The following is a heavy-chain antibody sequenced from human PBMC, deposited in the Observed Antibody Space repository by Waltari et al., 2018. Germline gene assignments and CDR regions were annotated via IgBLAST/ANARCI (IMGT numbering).Heavy chain of an antibody. CDR1: GGSITVFY. Sequence: QVKLQESGPRLLKPSETLSLMCPVSGGSITVFYWSWVRQPPGKGLDWIGYIYYTGSTNFNPSRQIRVTMSVDTSKNQFSLKLSSVTAADTAFYYCARVGGGDWEWFDPWGQGTLVTVSS. D-gene: IGHD2-21*02. CDR3: ARVGGGDWEWFDP. CDR2: IYYTGST. J-gene: IGHJ5*02. V-gene: IGHV4-59*01.